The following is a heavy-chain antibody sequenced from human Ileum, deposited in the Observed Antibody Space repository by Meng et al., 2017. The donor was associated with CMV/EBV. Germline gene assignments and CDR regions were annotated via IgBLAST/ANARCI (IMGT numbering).Heavy chain of an antibody. Sequence: YYWGWIRQPPGKGLEWIGSIYYSGSTYFNPSLKSRVTISVDTSKNQFSLKLSFVTAADTAVYYCAREGGIVVGVAATEGYNWFDPWGQGTLVTVSS. V-gene: IGHV4-39*07. J-gene: IGHJ5*02. CDR3: AREGGIVVGVAATEGYNWFDP. CDR2: IYYSGST. CDR1: YY. D-gene: IGHD2-15*01.